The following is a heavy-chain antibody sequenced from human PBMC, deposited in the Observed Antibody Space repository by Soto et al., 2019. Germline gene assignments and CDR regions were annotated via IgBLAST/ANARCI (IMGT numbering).Heavy chain of an antibody. V-gene: IGHV4-31*03. CDR3: ARVYNWNYAL. Sequence: QVQLQESGPGLVKPSQTLSLTCTVAGGSISSCGYYWSWIRQHPGKGLEWIGYIYYSGSTYYNPSLKSRVTISVDTSKNQFSLKLSSVTDADTALYYCARVYNWNYALWGQGTLVTVSS. CDR1: GGSISSCGYY. J-gene: IGHJ4*02. CDR2: IYYSGST. D-gene: IGHD1-1*01.